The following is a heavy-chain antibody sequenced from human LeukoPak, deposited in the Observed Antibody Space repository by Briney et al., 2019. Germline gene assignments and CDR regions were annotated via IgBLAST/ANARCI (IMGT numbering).Heavy chain of an antibody. V-gene: IGHV1-2*02. CDR1: GYTFTGYY. CDR3: ARSYGSGSYYSGY. CDR2: INPNSGGT. Sequence: ASVKVSCKASGYTFTGYYMHWVRQAPGQGLEWMGWINPNSGGTNYAQKFQGRVTMTRDTSISTAYMELSRLRSDDTAVYYCARSYGSGSYYSGYWGQGTLVTVSS. J-gene: IGHJ4*02. D-gene: IGHD3-10*01.